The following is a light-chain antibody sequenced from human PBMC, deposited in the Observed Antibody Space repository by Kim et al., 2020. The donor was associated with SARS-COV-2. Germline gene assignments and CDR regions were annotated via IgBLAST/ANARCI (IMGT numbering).Light chain of an antibody. CDR3: QVWDSSSDHVV. V-gene: IGLV3-21*04. CDR1: NIGSKS. Sequence: GKTARITCGGNNIGSKSVHWYQQKPGQAPVLVIYYDSDRPSGIPERFSGSNSGNTATLTISRVEAGDEADYYCQVWDSSSDHVVFGGGTQLTVL. J-gene: IGLJ2*01. CDR2: YDS.